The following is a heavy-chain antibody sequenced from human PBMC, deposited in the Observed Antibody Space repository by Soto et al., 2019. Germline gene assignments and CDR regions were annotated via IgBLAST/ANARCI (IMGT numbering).Heavy chain of an antibody. Sequence: QVQLVQSGAEVKKPGASVKVSCKASGGTFSSYAISWVRQAPGQGLEWMGGISPIFGTANYAQKFQGRVTITADKSTSTAYMELSSLRSEDTAVYYCARERLGFEAATEGNWFDPWGQGTLVTVSS. V-gene: IGHV1-69*06. CDR2: ISPIFGTA. D-gene: IGHD1-26*01. CDR1: GGTFSSYA. CDR3: ARERLGFEAATEGNWFDP. J-gene: IGHJ5*02.